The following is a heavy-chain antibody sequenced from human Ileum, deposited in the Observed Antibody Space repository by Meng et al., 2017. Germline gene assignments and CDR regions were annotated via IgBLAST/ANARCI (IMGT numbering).Heavy chain of an antibody. V-gene: IGHV4-34*01. J-gene: IGHJ4*02. Sequence: GHLKERGVQRLRPSETLSLTCAVYGGSFSGFYWSWIRQSPEKGLEWIGEINHGGGTNYNPSLSSRVTISVDTSKNQFSLKVNSVTAADTAFYYCARVDFRGDSRDSSGLGLWGQGTLVTVSS. CDR3: ARVDFRGDSRDSSGLGL. D-gene: IGHD3-22*01. CDR1: GGSFSGFY. CDR2: INHGGGT.